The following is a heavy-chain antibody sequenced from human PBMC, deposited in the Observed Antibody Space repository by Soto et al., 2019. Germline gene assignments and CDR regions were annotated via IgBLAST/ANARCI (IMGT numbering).Heavy chain of an antibody. Sequence: LSLTCTVSGGSISSYYWSWIRQPPGKGLEWIGYIYYSGSTNYNPSLKSRVTISVDTSKNQFSLKLSSVTAADTAAYYCARGDYVWGSFPLFDYWGQGTLVTSPQ. V-gene: IGHV4-59*01. CDR2: IYYSGST. D-gene: IGHD3-16*01. CDR1: GGSISSYY. CDR3: ARGDYVWGSFPLFDY. J-gene: IGHJ4*02.